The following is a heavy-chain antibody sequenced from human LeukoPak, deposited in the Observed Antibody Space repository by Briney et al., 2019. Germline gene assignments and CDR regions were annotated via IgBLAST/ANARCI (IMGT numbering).Heavy chain of an antibody. CDR2: IYYSGST. CDR3: AGVTVATGEY. J-gene: IGHJ4*02. V-gene: IGHV4-39*01. CDR1: GGSISSSSYY. D-gene: IGHD5-12*01. Sequence: SETLSLTCTVSGGSISSSSYYWGWIRQPPGKGLEWIGSIYYSGSTYYNPSLKSRVTISVDTSKNQFSLKLSSVTAADTAVYYCAGVTVATGEYWGQGTLVTVSS.